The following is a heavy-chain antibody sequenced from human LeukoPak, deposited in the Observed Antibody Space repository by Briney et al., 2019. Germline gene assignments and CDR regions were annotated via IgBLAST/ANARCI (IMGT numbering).Heavy chain of an antibody. J-gene: IGHJ4*02. CDR3: ARRSAEDFDY. CDR1: GYSFTSCW. Sequence: GESLKISCKGSGYSFTSCWISWVRQMPGKGLEWMGRIDPSDSYTNYSPSFQGHVTISADKSISTAYLQWSSLKASDAAMYYCARRSAEDFDYWGQGTLVTVSS. V-gene: IGHV5-10-1*01. CDR2: IDPSDSYT.